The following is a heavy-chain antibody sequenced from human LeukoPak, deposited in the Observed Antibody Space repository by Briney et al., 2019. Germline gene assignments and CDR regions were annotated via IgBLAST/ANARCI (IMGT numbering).Heavy chain of an antibody. CDR3: AREARYNWNSDY. CDR2: IKEDGSEK. J-gene: IGHJ4*02. CDR1: GFTFSSYW. V-gene: IGHV3-7*01. Sequence: GGSLRLSCAASGFTFSSYWMNWVRQAPGKGLEWVANIKEDGSEKYYVDSVKGRFTISRDNANNSLDLQMNSLRAEDTAVYYCAREARYNWNSDYWGQGTLVTVSS. D-gene: IGHD1/OR15-1a*01.